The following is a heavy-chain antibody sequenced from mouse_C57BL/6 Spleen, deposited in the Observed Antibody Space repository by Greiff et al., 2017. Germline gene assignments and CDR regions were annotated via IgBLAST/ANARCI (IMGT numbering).Heavy chain of an antibody. J-gene: IGHJ3*01. CDR1: GYTFTDYN. CDR3: ARGSYYDYDKDWFAY. Sequence: VQLQQSGPELVKPGASVKMSCKASGYTFTDYNMHWVKQSHGKSLEWIGYINPNNGGTSYNQKFTGKATLTVNKSSGTAYMELRSLTSEDSAVYYGARGSYYDYDKDWFAYWGQGTLVTVSA. CDR2: INPNNGGT. D-gene: IGHD2-4*01. V-gene: IGHV1-22*01.